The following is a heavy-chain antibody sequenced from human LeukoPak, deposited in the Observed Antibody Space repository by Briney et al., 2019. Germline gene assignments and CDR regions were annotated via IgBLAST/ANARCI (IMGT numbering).Heavy chain of an antibody. CDR2: MNPNSGGT. V-gene: IGHV1-2*02. D-gene: IGHD6-13*01. CDR3: ARTDAGYSSSWYGY. Sequence: ASVQVSCKASGCTFTGYYIHWVRQAPGQGLEWMGWMNPNSGGTNYAQRFQGRVTMTRDTSISTAYMELSGLRSDDTAVYYCARTDAGYSSSWYGYWGQGTLVTVSS. J-gene: IGHJ4*02. CDR1: GCTFTGYY.